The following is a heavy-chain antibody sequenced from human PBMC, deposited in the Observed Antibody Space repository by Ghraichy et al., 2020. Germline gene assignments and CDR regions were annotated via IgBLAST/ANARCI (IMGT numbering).Heavy chain of an antibody. CDR1: GGSMSSGNHY. CDR2: FDTSGRA. J-gene: IGHJ6*03. V-gene: IGHV4-61*02. D-gene: IGHD4-11*01. CDR3: AREIKVIAGFTGSLGNYKYYYYMDV. Sequence: SETLSLTCTVSGGSMSSGNHYWSWIRQPAGKGLEWIGRFDTSGRANYNPSLKSRVTISIDTSTNQFSLKLSSVTAADTAVYYCAREIKVIAGFTGSLGNYKYYYYMDVWGRGTSVTVSS.